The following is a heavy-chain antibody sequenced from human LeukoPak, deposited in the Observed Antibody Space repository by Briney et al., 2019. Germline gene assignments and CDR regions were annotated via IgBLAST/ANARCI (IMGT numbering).Heavy chain of an antibody. CDR1: GGSISSYY. V-gene: IGHV4-59*08. CDR3: ARIRGYSGYDRFDY. Sequence: SETLSLTCTVSGGSISSYYWSWIRQPPGKGLEWIGYIYYSGSTNYNPSLKSRVTISVDTSKNQFSLKLSSVTAADTAVYYCARIRGYSGYDRFDYWGQGTLVTVSS. CDR2: IYYSGST. J-gene: IGHJ4*02. D-gene: IGHD5-12*01.